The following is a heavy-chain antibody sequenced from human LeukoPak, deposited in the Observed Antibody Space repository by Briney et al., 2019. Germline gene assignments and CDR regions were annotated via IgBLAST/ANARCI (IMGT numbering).Heavy chain of an antibody. CDR1: GGSISSYY. V-gene: IGHV4-59*01. Sequence: SETLSLTCTVSGGSISSYYWSWIRQPPGKGLEWIGYIYYSGTTNYNPSLKSRVTISVDTSKNQFSLNLSSLTGADTAVYYCSXXTSRYGQYYFDYWGQGTLVTVSS. CDR3: SXXTSRYGQYYFDY. D-gene: IGHD1-14*01. J-gene: IGHJ4*02. CDR2: IYYSGTT.